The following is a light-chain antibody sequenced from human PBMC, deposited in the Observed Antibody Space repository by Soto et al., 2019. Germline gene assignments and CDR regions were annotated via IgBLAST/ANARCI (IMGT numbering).Light chain of an antibody. CDR3: CSYTTSSTYV. V-gene: IGLV2-8*01. CDR1: SSDVGAYNY. J-gene: IGLJ1*01. Sequence: QSALTQPPSASGSPGQTVAISCTGTSSDVGAYNYVSWYQQHPGKAPKLMIYDVIERPSGVPARFSGSKSGNTASLTVSGLQPEDEADYYCCSYTTSSTYVFGTETKLTVL. CDR2: DVI.